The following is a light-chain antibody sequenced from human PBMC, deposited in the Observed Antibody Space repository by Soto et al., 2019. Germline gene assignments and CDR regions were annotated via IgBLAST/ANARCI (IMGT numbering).Light chain of an antibody. CDR3: QQYAGSPQT. CDR2: AAS. V-gene: IGKV1-12*01. CDR1: QGISSW. Sequence: DIQMTQSPSSVSGSVGDRVTITCRASQGISSWLAWYQQKPGKAPKLLIYAASSLQSGVPSRFSGSGSGTDFTLTISRLEPEDFAVYYCQQYAGSPQTFGQGTRLEIK. J-gene: IGKJ5*01.